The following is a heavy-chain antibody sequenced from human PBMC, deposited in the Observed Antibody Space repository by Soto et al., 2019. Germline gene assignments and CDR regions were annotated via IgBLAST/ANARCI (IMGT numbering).Heavy chain of an antibody. CDR1: GGSVSSSSYS. J-gene: IGHJ6*02. D-gene: IGHD2-2*01. CDR3: ARLNGYCISTNCHGYYGMDV. V-gene: IGHV4-39*01. CDR2: IYSSENT. Sequence: SLETLSLTCTVSGGSVSSSSYSWGWIRQPPGKGLEWIGTIYSSENTYYNPSLMSRVTISVDTSKNQFSLKLSSVTAADTAVYYCARLNGYCISTNCHGYYGMDVWGQGTTVTVSS.